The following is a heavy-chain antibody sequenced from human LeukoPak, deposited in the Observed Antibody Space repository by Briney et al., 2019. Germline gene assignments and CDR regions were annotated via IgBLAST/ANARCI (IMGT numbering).Heavy chain of an antibody. CDR2: IKSKTDGGTT. J-gene: IGHJ4*02. CDR1: GFTFSNAW. CDR3: TTGSGYDYAFPY. D-gene: IGHD3-22*01. V-gene: IGHV3-15*01. Sequence: GGSLRLSCAASGFTFSNAWMSWVRQAPGKGLEWVGRIKSKTDGGTTDYAAPVEGRFTISRDDSKNTLYLQMNSLKTEDTAVYYCTTGSGYDYAFPYWGQGTLVTVSS.